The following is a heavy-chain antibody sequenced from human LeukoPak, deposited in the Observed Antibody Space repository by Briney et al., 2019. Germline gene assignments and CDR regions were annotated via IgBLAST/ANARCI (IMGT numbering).Heavy chain of an antibody. J-gene: IGHJ4*02. CDR3: ARMSSSIMITFGEVIVRHYYFDY. CDR1: GGSFSGYY. Sequence: PSETLSLTCAVYGGSFSGYYWSWIRQPPGKGLEWIGEINHSGSTNYNPSLKSRVTISVDTSKNQFSLKLSSVTAADTAVYYCARMSSSIMITFGEVIVRHYYFDYWGQGTLVTVSS. CDR2: INHSGST. V-gene: IGHV4-34*01. D-gene: IGHD3-16*02.